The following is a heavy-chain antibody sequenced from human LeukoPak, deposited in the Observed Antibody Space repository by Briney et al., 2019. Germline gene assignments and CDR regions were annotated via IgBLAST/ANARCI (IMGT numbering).Heavy chain of an antibody. D-gene: IGHD6-13*01. CDR3: AREWQGGIAAAGTRIEGDY. Sequence: GSLRLSRAVPGFTLSGSWTSWVRPAPGEGREWVSNTKQEGGEKNYVDSVKGRFTISSDNAENSLFLQMNSLRVEDTAVYYCAREWQGGIAAAGTRIEGDYWGQGTLVAVSS. J-gene: IGHJ4*02. CDR1: GFTLSGSW. V-gene: IGHV3-7*01. CDR2: TKQEGGEK.